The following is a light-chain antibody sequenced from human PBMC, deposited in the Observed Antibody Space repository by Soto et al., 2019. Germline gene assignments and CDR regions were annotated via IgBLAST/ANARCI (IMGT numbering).Light chain of an antibody. V-gene: IGKV2-28*01. CDR3: MQPLQSWT. J-gene: IGKJ1*01. CDR2: LGS. CDR1: QILLHSNGYNY. Sequence: IVMPQSPPSLRVTPGEPASISCRSSQILLHSNGYNYLDWYRQKPGQSPQLLIYLGSNRASGVPDRFSGSGSGTYFTLKISRVEGEDVGVYYCMQPLQSWTFGQGTKVDI.